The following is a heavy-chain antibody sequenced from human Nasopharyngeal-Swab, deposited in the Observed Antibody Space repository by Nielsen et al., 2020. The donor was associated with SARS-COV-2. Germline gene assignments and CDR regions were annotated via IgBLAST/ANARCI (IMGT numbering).Heavy chain of an antibody. V-gene: IGHV3-9*01. CDR2: ISWNSGSI. D-gene: IGHD4-17*01. CDR1: GFTFDDYA. J-gene: IGHJ3*02. CDR3: AKDIMVYGDYVGAFDI. Sequence: SLKISCAASGFTFDDYAMHWVRQAPGEGLEWVSGISWNSGSIGYADSVKGRFTISRDNAKNSLYLQMNSLRAEDTALYYCAKDIMVYGDYVGAFDIWGQGTMVTVSS.